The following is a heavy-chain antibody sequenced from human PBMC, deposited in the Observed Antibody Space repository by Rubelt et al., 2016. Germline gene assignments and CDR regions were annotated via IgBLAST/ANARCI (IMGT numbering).Heavy chain of an antibody. D-gene: IGHD7-27*01. V-gene: IGHV4-39*01. Sequence: QLQLQESGPGPVKPSETLSLTCTVSGGSISSGSHYWGWIRQPPGKGLEWIGSIYYSGNTYYSPSLKSRVTISVETSKNQFSRKLNCVTAADTAVYYCARISAILGRGASYFQHWGQGTLVTVSS. CDR1: GGSISSGSHY. J-gene: IGHJ1*01. CDR3: ARISAILGRGASYFQH. CDR2: IYYSGNT.